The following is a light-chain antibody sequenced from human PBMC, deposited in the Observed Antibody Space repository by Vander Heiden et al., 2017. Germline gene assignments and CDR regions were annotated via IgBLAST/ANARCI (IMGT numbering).Light chain of an antibody. J-gene: IGKJ2*01. CDR1: QDIGTF. CDR3: QQNDNLPPFT. Sequence: DIQLTQSPSSLSASVGDRITITCQASQDIGTFLNWYQHKPGKAPKLLISRASDLASGVPSRFLGSGSESYFTLTISSLQTEDIATYYCQQNDNLPPFTFGQGTKLE. V-gene: IGKV1-33*01. CDR2: RAS.